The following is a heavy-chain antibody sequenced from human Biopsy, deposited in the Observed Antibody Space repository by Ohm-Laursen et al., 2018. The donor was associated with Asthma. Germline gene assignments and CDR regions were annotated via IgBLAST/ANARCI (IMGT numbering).Heavy chain of an antibody. Sequence: TLSLTCTVSGGSVSSGSYYWTRIRQHPGKGLEWIGFIYYSGSTYYNPSLKSRVSISIDTSKNQFSLKLSSVTAADTAVYYCARAQDYYDSRGYYRSFDYWGQGTLVTVSS. V-gene: IGHV4-31*03. CDR2: IYYSGST. D-gene: IGHD3-22*01. J-gene: IGHJ4*02. CDR1: GGSVSSGSYY. CDR3: ARAQDYYDSRGYYRSFDY.